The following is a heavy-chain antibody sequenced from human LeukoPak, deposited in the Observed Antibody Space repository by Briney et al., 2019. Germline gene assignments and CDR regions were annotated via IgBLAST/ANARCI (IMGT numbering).Heavy chain of an antibody. CDR1: GFTFSSYG. Sequence: GGSLRLSCAASGFTFSSYGMHWVRQAPGKGLEWVAFIRYDGSNKYYADSVKGRFTISRDNSKNTLYLQMNSLRAEDTAVYYCAKEATADYNWFDPWGQGTLVTVSS. J-gene: IGHJ5*02. V-gene: IGHV3-30*02. CDR2: IRYDGSNK. CDR3: AKEATADYNWFDP. D-gene: IGHD6-25*01.